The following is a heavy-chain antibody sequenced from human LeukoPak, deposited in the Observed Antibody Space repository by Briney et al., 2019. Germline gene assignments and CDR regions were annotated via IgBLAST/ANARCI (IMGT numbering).Heavy chain of an antibody. CDR2: ISGSGGST. CDR1: GFTFSSYA. CDR3: AKGGYSSGWYSDRGGHFDY. J-gene: IGHJ4*02. Sequence: GGSLRLSSAASGFTFSSYAMSWVRQAPGTGLEWVSAISGSGGSTYYADSVKGRFTISRDNSKNTLYLQVNSLRAEDTAVYYCAKGGYSSGWYSDRGGHFDYWGQGTLVTVSS. V-gene: IGHV3-23*01. D-gene: IGHD6-19*01.